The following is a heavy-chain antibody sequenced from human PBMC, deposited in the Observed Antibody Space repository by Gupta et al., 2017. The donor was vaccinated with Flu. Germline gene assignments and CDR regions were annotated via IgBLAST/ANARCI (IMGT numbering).Heavy chain of an antibody. CDR2: VSGSGTP. CDR3: AKPRDQYNWNWGH. CDR1: GFTFSTYT. Sequence: EVQLMESGGGLVQPGGSLRLSCSAAGFTFSTYTMSWVRQAPGKEPEWVSGVSGSGTPYYADSVKGRFTISRDNSRNTLDLQMNSLRVEDAAVYYCAKPRDQYNWNWGHWGQGTLVTVSS. J-gene: IGHJ4*02. V-gene: IGHV3-23*01. D-gene: IGHD1-7*01.